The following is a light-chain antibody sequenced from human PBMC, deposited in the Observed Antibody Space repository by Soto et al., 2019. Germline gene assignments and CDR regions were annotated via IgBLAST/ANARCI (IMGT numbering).Light chain of an antibody. J-gene: IGKJ1*01. CDR1: QSLRSGD. V-gene: IGKV3-20*01. CDR3: HQYGTSPRT. CDR2: GAS. Sequence: PGARATLSCRASQSLRSGDLACYQQIPGQAPGLLIYGASSRATGIPDGFSGSGSGTDFNLTVSRLAPEDFAVYYCHQYGTSPRTFGQGTKVAIK.